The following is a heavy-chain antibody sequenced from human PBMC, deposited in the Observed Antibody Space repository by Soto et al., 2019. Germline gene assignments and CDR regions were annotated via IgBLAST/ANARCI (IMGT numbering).Heavy chain of an antibody. V-gene: IGHV4-31*03. Sequence: PSETLSLTCTVSGGSISSGGYYWSWIRQHPGKGLEWIGYIYYSGSTYYNPSLKSRVTISVDTSKNQFSLKLSSVTAADTAVYYCARTMITFGGVIAHTDHFDYWGQGTLVTVSS. J-gene: IGHJ4*02. D-gene: IGHD3-16*02. CDR1: GGSISSGGYY. CDR3: ARTMITFGGVIAHTDHFDY. CDR2: IYYSGST.